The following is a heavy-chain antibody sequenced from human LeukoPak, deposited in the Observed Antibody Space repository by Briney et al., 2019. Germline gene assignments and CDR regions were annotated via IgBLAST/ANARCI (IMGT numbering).Heavy chain of an antibody. CDR2: ISGSGGST. V-gene: IGHV3-23*01. CDR3: AKASWDTAMVDYFDY. CDR1: GFTFSSYA. Sequence: TGGSLRLSCAASGFTFSSYAMSWVRQAPGKGLEWVSAISGSGGSTYYADSVKGRFTISRDNSKNTLYLQMNSLRAEDTAVYYCAKASWDTAMVDYFDYWGQGTLVTVSS. D-gene: IGHD5-18*01. J-gene: IGHJ4*02.